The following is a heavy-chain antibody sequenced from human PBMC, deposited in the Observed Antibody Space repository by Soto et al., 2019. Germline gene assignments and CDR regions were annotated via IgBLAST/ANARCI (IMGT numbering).Heavy chain of an antibody. CDR1: GYIFIDYW. Sequence: HGESLKISCKASGYIFIDYWIGWVRQMPGKGLEWMGIVYPRDSDTRYSPSFQGRVTISADRSTGTAFLQWRSLKASDTALYYCARPPLPGYSIHFNSWGQGTLVTVS. CDR2: VYPRDSDT. V-gene: IGHV5-51*01. CDR3: ARPPLPGYSIHFNS. J-gene: IGHJ4*02. D-gene: IGHD2-15*01.